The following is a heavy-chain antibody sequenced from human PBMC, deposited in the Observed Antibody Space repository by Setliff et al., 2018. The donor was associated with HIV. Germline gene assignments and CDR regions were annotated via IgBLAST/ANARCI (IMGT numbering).Heavy chain of an antibody. Sequence: GASVKVSCKASGYTFTKYNIHWVQQAPGKGLEWMGRVDPEDGETRYAEKFRGRVTITADTSADTVHMELRSLRSEDTAFYYCVVFLISKGPVNDGFDIWGQGTMVTVSS. CDR3: VVFLISKGPVNDGFDI. D-gene: IGHD3-16*01. J-gene: IGHJ3*02. V-gene: IGHV1-69-2*01. CDR1: GYTFTKYN. CDR2: VDPEDGET.